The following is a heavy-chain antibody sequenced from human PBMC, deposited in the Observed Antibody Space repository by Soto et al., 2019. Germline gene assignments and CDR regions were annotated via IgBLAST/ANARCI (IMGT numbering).Heavy chain of an antibody. J-gene: IGHJ4*02. V-gene: IGHV1-3*01. CDR3: ARSAPPIDY. Sequence: GASVKVSCKASGYIFTSYAMHWVRQAPGQRLEWMGWINAGKGNTKYSQKFQGRVTITRDTSASTAYMELSSLRPEDTAVYYCARSAPPIDYWGQGSLVTVSS. CDR2: INAGKGNT. CDR1: GYIFTSYA.